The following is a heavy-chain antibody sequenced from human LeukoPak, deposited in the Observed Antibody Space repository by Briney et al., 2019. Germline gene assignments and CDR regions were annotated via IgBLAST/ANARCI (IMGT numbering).Heavy chain of an antibody. CDR3: AREIAVADSPAGRRTGFPYYFDY. CDR1: GFTFSSYA. D-gene: IGHD6-19*01. J-gene: IGHJ4*02. Sequence: GGSLRLSCAASGFTFSSYAMRWLRQAPGKGLEWVSGISGSGGSTHYADSVKGRFTISRDNSKNTLYLQMNSLRAEDTAVYYCAREIAVADSPAGRRTGFPYYFDYWGQGTLVTVSS. CDR2: ISGSGGST. V-gene: IGHV3-23*01.